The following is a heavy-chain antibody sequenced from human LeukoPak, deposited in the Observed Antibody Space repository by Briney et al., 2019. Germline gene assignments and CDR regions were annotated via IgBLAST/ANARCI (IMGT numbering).Heavy chain of an antibody. CDR1: GFTFSSYA. CDR2: IRDSGDIA. D-gene: IGHD3-10*01. V-gene: IGHV3-23*01. CDR3: AKQTTGYYGSGVGF. Sequence: GGSLRLSCVASGFTFSSYAMSWVRQAPGKGLEWVSSIRDSGDIAHYADPVGGRFTISRDNSKNTLYLQMSSLRPEDTAVYFCAKQTTGYYGSGVGFWGQGALVTVSS. J-gene: IGHJ4*02.